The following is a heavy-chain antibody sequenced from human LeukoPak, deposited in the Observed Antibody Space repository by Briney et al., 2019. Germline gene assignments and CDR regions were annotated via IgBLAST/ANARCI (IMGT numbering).Heavy chain of an antibody. CDR1: GFTVSGNY. J-gene: IGHJ4*02. Sequence: PGGSLRLSCAASGFTVSGNYMSWVRQPPGKGLEWIGEIYHSGSTNYNPSLKSRVTISADQPKSQFSLKLSSVTAADTAVYYCARARIDWLLVFDYWGQGTLVTVSS. CDR2: IYHSGST. D-gene: IGHD3-9*01. V-gene: IGHV4-4*02. CDR3: ARARIDWLLVFDY.